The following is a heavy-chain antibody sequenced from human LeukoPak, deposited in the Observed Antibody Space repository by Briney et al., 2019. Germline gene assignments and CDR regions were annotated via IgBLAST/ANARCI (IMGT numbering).Heavy chain of an antibody. D-gene: IGHD3-10*01. J-gene: IGHJ3*02. CDR3: ARGGSGAYGSGSYYTALDI. CDR2: ISGYNGNT. Sequence: GASVKVSCKASGYTFTSYGITWVRQAPGQGLEWMGWISGYNGNTNYAQKLQGGVTMTTDTSTSTAYMELRSLRSDDTAVYYCARGGSGAYGSGSYYTALDIWGQGTMVTVSS. V-gene: IGHV1-18*01. CDR1: GYTFTSYG.